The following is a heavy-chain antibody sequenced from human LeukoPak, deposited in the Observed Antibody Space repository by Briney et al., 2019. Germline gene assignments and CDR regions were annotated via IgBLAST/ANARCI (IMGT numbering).Heavy chain of an antibody. Sequence: GGSLRLSCAASGFTFSSHWMSWFRQAPGKGLDWVANIKQDGSEKSYADSVKGRFTISRDNAMESLYPQMNSPRVEDTAVYYCARGQYCSSTSCWRFDYWGQGAQVTVSS. J-gene: IGHJ4*02. V-gene: IGHV3-7*01. CDR1: GFTFSSHW. CDR3: ARGQYCSSTSCWRFDY. CDR2: IKQDGSEK. D-gene: IGHD2-2*01.